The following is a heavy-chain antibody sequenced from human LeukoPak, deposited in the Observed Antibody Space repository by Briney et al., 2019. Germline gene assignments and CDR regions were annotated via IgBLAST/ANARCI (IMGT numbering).Heavy chain of an antibody. CDR1: GYTFTGYY. CDR3: ARGTYSSSWYFDY. J-gene: IGHJ4*02. D-gene: IGHD6-13*01. Sequence: ASVKVSCKASGYTFTGYYMHWVRQSPGQRLEWMGWINPNSGGTNYAQKFQGWVTMARDTSISTAYMELSRLRSDDTAVYYCARGTYSSSWYFDYWGQGTLVTVSS. V-gene: IGHV1-2*04. CDR2: INPNSGGT.